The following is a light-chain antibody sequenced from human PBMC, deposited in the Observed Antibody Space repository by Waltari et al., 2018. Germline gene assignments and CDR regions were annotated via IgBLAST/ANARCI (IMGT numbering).Light chain of an antibody. CDR3: QQYHSGPLT. J-gene: IGKJ4*01. V-gene: IGKV1-NL1*01. CDR2: AAS. Sequence: DIQMTQSPSSLSASVGDRVTITCRASQGIHNSLAWYQQKPGKAPKLLLYAASRLQTGVPSSFSGSGSGTDYTLTTSSLPPEDFATYFCQQYHSGPLTFGGATKVEIK. CDR1: QGIHNS.